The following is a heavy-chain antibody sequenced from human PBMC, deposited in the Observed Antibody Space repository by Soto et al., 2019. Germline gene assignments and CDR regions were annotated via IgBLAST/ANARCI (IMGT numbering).Heavy chain of an antibody. Sequence: GASVKVSCKASGGTFSSYAISWVRQAPGQGLEWMGGIIPIFGTANYAQKFQGRVTITADESTSTAYMELSSLRSEDTAVYYCARDNSSSWYDPAPDYYYGMDVWGQGTTVTVSS. D-gene: IGHD6-13*01. CDR1: GGTFSSYA. CDR2: IIPIFGTA. J-gene: IGHJ6*02. CDR3: ARDNSSSWYDPAPDYYYGMDV. V-gene: IGHV1-69*13.